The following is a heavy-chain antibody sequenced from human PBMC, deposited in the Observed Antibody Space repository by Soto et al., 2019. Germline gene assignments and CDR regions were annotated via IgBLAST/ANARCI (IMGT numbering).Heavy chain of an antibody. Sequence: ASVKVSCKASGYTFTGYYMHWVRQAPGQGLEWMGWINPNSGGTNYAQKFQGWVTMTRDTSISTAYMELSRLRSDATAVYYCARHGTGTTYYYSGMDVWGPGTTVTVSS. V-gene: IGHV1-2*04. CDR2: INPNSGGT. CDR3: ARHGTGTTYYYSGMDV. CDR1: GYTFTGYY. J-gene: IGHJ6*02. D-gene: IGHD1-7*01.